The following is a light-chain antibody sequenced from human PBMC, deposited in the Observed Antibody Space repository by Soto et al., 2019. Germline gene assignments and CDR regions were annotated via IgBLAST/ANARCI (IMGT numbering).Light chain of an antibody. CDR2: LGS. Sequence: EIAMTQSPLSLPVTPGEPASISCRSSQSLLYRNGNNYLDWYVQKPGQSPQVLIYLGSTRASGVPASSSGSRAGTDLTLKISRVEAEDVWVYYCMQALQTPLTFCGGTRLEI. J-gene: IGKJ4*01. CDR3: MQALQTPLT. V-gene: IGKV2-28*01. CDR1: QSLLYRNGNNY.